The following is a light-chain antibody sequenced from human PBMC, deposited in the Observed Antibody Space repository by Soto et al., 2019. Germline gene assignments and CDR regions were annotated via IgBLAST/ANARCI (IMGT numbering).Light chain of an antibody. J-gene: IGKJ4*01. CDR1: QSVNNAY. Sequence: PGERANLSCRASQSVNNAYLAWYQQKPGQAPRLLIYDASKRATGIPDRFSGSGSGTDFTLTISRLEPEDFAVYYCQQYGTSVLTFGGGTKVEIK. CDR3: QQYGTSVLT. CDR2: DAS. V-gene: IGKV3-20*01.